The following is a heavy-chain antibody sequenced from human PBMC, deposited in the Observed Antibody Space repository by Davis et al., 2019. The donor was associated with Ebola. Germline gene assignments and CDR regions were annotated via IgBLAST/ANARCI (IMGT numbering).Heavy chain of an antibody. CDR2: IKSKTDGGTT. CDR3: ITEGGYCTNGVCFYYFDY. J-gene: IGHJ4*02. V-gene: IGHV3-15*01. CDR1: GFTFSTAW. Sequence: GESLKISCAASGFTFSTAWMSWVRQAPGKGLEWVGRIKSKTDGGTTDYAAPVKGRFNISRDDSKDTLFLQMSSLKTEDTAVYYCITEGGYCTNGVCFYYFDYWGQGTLVTVSS. D-gene: IGHD2-8*01.